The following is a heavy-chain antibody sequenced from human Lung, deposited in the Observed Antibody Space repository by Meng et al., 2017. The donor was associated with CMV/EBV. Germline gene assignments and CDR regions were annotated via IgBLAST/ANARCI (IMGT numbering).Heavy chain of an antibody. Sequence: GESXKISCAASGFTFSSYAMHWVRQAPGKGLEYVSAISSNGGSTYYADSVKGRFTISRDNSKNTLYLQMGSLRAEDMAVYYCAREHDYDFWSGYVDYWGQGTLVTVSS. CDR3: AREHDYDFWSGYVDY. D-gene: IGHD3-3*01. CDR2: ISSNGGST. CDR1: GFTFSSYA. J-gene: IGHJ4*02. V-gene: IGHV3-64*02.